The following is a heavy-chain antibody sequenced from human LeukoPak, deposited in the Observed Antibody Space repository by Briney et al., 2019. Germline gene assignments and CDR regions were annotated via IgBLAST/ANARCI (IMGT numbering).Heavy chain of an antibody. CDR1: GFTLSTYW. Sequence: GGSLRLSCEAYGFTLSTYWMSLVRQAPGKGLEWVANIKPDGSEIHYVDSVKGRFTISRDNAKNSLYLQLSSLTDEDTAVYYCARDIFDYWGQGTLVTVSS. CDR2: IKPDGSEI. CDR3: ARDIFDY. V-gene: IGHV3-7*01. J-gene: IGHJ4*02.